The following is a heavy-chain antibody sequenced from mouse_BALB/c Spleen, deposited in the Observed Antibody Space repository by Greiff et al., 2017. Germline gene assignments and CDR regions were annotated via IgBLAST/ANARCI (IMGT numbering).Heavy chain of an antibody. CDR2: IYPGDGDT. CDR3: AREGTNWDGDAMDY. Sequence: QVQLQQSGAELARPGASVKLSCKASGYTFTSYWMQWVKQRPGQGLEWIGAIYPGDGDTRYTQKFKGKATLTADKSSSTAYMQLSSLASEDSAVYYCAREGTNWDGDAMDYWGQGTSVTVSS. V-gene: IGHV1-87*01. J-gene: IGHJ4*01. D-gene: IGHD4-1*01. CDR1: GYTFTSYW.